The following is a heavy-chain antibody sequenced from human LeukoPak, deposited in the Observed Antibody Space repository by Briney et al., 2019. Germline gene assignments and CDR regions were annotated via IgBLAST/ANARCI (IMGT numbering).Heavy chain of an antibody. Sequence: GGSLRLSCTASGFIFVSYAMSWVRQAPGKGLEWVSAISGSGGSTYYADSVKGRFTISRDNSKNTLYLQMNSLRAEDTAVYYCAKAVYYYFDYWGQGTLVTVSS. CDR2: ISGSGGST. J-gene: IGHJ4*02. CDR3: AKAVYYYFDY. V-gene: IGHV3-23*01. D-gene: IGHD2-8*01. CDR1: GFIFVSYA.